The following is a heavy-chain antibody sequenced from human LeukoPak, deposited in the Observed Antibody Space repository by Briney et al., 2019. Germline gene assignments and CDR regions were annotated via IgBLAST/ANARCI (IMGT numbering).Heavy chain of an antibody. Sequence: ASVKVSCKASGGTFSSYAISWVRQAPGQGLEWMGGIIPIFGTANYAQKFQGRVTITADESTSTAYMELSSLRSEDTAVYYCARALTIFGVVTGTTFDYWGQGTLVTVSS. D-gene: IGHD3-3*01. CDR1: GGTFSSYA. J-gene: IGHJ4*02. V-gene: IGHV1-69*13. CDR2: IIPIFGTA. CDR3: ARALTIFGVVTGTTFDY.